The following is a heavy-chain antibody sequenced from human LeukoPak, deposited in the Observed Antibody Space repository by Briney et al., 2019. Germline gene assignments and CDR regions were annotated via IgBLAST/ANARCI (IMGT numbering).Heavy chain of an antibody. J-gene: IGHJ4*02. Sequence: ASVKVSCKASGYTFTGYYMHWVRQAPGQGLEWMGWINPNSGGTNYAQKFQGRVTMTRDTSISTAYMELSRLRSDDTAVYYCARLEVDSGSYYDYWGQGTRVTVSS. D-gene: IGHD1-26*01. CDR2: INPNSGGT. CDR1: GYTFTGYY. CDR3: ARLEVDSGSYYDY. V-gene: IGHV1-2*02.